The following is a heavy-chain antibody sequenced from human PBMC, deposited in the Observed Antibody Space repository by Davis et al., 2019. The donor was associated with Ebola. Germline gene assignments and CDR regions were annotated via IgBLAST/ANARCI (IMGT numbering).Heavy chain of an antibody. CDR2: ISSSSSYI. J-gene: IGHJ5*02. CDR1: GFTFSSYS. V-gene: IGHV3-21*01. D-gene: IGHD1-26*01. Sequence: GESLKISCAASGFTFSSYSMNWVRQAPGKGLEWVSSISSSSSYIYYADSVKGRFTISRDNAKNSLYLQMNSLRAEDTAVYYCARSYSTSVDWFDPWGQGTLVTVSS. CDR3: ARSYSTSVDWFDP.